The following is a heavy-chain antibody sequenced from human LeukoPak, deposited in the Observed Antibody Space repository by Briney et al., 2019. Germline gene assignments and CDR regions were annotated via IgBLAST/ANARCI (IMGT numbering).Heavy chain of an antibody. D-gene: IGHD5-18*01. CDR1: GFTFSTFA. V-gene: IGHV3-30*02. Sequence: GGSLRLSCGASGFTFSTFAMHWVRQSPGKGLEWVAFIRYDGSNKYYADSVKGRFTISRDNSKNTLYLQMNSLRAEDTAVYYCAKSGGYSYGRNFDYWGQGTLVTVSS. J-gene: IGHJ4*02. CDR2: IRYDGSNK. CDR3: AKSGGYSYGRNFDY.